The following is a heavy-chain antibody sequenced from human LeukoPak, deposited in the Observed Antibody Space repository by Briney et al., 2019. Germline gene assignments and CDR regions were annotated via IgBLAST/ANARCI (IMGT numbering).Heavy chain of an antibody. CDR1: GFTFSRYE. CDR3: ARAPLVLQYRWWFYP. J-gene: IGHJ5*02. Sequence: GGSLRLSCSASGFTFSRYEMNWVRQAPGKGLEWISYISGSGDTTYYADSVKGRFTISRDNAKNSLYLQMNSLRVEDTAVYHCARAPLVLQYRWWFYPWGEGTLVIVSS. D-gene: IGHD3-9*01. V-gene: IGHV3-48*03. CDR2: ISGSGDTT.